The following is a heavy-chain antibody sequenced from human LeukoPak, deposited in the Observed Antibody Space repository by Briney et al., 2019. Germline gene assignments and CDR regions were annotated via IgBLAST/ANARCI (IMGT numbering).Heavy chain of an antibody. Sequence: GGSLRLSCAASGFTFSSYAMSWVRQAPGKGLGWVAVISYDGSNKYYADSVKGRFTISRDNSKNTLYLQMNSLRAEDTAVYYCARDRPYYYDSSGYFDYWGQGTLVTVSS. J-gene: IGHJ4*02. V-gene: IGHV3-30-3*01. D-gene: IGHD3-22*01. CDR3: ARDRPYYYDSSGYFDY. CDR2: ISYDGSNK. CDR1: GFTFSSYA.